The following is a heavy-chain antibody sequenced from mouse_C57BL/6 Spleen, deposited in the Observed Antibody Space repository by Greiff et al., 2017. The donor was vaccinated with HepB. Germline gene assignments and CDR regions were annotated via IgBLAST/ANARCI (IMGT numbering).Heavy chain of an antibody. Sequence: EVKLMESGPGMVKPSQSLSLTCTVTGYSITSGYDWHWIRHFPGNKLEWMGYISYSGSTNYNPSLKSRISITHDTSKNHFFLKLNSVTTEDTATYYCARGLQAMAMDYWGQGTSVTGSS. V-gene: IGHV3-1*01. CDR3: ARGLQAMAMDY. J-gene: IGHJ4*01. CDR1: GYSITSGYD. D-gene: IGHD3-2*02. CDR2: ISYSGST.